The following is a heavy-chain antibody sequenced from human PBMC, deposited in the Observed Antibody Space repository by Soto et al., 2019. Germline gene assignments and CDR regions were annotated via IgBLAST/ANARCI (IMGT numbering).Heavy chain of an antibody. J-gene: IGHJ3*02. Sequence: ASVKVSCKASGGTFSSYTISWVRQAPGQGLEWMGRIIPILGIANYAQKFQGRVTITADKSTSTAYMELSSLRSEDTAVYYCATLYSYGYGHDAFDIWGQGTMVTVSS. CDR1: GGTFSSYT. D-gene: IGHD5-18*01. CDR3: ATLYSYGYGHDAFDI. V-gene: IGHV1-69*02. CDR2: IIPILGIA.